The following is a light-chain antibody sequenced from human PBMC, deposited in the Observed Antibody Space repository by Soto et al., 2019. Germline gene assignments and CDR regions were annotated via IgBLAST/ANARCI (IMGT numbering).Light chain of an antibody. V-gene: IGLV2-14*04. CDR2: DVS. CDR3: SLYGGSSPFV. Sequence: SSDVGGYNYVSWYQQHPGKAPKVIIYDVSKRPSGVSERFSGSKSGNPASLTISGPTAEDEADYYSSLYGGSSPFVFGPGTKAT. CDR1: SSDVGGYNY. J-gene: IGLJ1*01.